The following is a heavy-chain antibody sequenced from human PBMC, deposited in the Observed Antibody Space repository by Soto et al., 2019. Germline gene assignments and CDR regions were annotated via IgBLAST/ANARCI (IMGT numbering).Heavy chain of an antibody. D-gene: IGHD3-16*01. J-gene: IGHJ4*02. CDR3: ASPGDPDF. CDR1: GFTFNSYV. V-gene: IGHV3-23*01. Sequence: GGSLRLSCAASGFTFNSYVLSWVRQAPGKGLEWVSAVSTTGNSAHYADSVRGRFTISRDNSKNTLYLQMNSLRVEDTAIYYCASPGDPDFCGQGTLVTVSS. CDR2: VSTTGNSA.